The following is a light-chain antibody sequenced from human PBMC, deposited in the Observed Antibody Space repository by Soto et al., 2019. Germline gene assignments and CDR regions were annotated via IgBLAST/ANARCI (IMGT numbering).Light chain of an antibody. CDR1: QSISNTY. J-gene: IGKJ3*01. V-gene: IGKV3-20*01. Sequence: EIVLTQSPGTLSLSPGERATLSCRASQSISNTYLAWYQHKPGQAPRLIFYGASSRATGIPDRFSGSGSGTHFTRTISRLEPEGFAVYYCQQFGRTFGPGTKVDIK. CDR3: QQFGRT. CDR2: GAS.